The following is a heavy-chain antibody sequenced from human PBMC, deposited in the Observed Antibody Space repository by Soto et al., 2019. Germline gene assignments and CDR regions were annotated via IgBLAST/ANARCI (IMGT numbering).Heavy chain of an antibody. V-gene: IGHV1-69*01. Sequence: QVQLVQSGAEVKKPGSSVKVSCKASGGTFSSYAISWVRQAPGQGLEWMGGIIPIFGTANYAQKFQGRVTITADESXXXXXXXXXXXRSEDTAVYYCATGPTVYYYYGMDVWGQGTTVTVSS. CDR3: ATGPTVYYYYGMDV. J-gene: IGHJ6*02. CDR2: IIPIFGTA. CDR1: GGTFSSYA.